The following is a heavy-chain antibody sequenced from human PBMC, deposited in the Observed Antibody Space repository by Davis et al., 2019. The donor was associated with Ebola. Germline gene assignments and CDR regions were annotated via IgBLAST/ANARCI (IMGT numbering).Heavy chain of an antibody. CDR2: MNPNSGNT. D-gene: IGHD3-3*01. J-gene: IGHJ5*02. V-gene: IGHV1-8*02. CDR3: ARGKVGGKSNWFDP. Sequence: ASVKVSCKASGYTFTGYYMHWVRQAPGQGLEWMGWMNPNSGNTGYAQKFQGRVTMTRNTSINTAYMELSSLRSEDTAVYYCARGKVGGKSNWFDPWGQGPLVTVSS. CDR1: GYTFTGYY.